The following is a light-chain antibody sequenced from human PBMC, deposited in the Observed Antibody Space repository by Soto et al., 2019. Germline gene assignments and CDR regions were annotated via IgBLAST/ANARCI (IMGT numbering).Light chain of an antibody. J-gene: IGLJ2*01. CDR3: SLYTTSSALVVL. CDR1: SSDVGGYNY. Sequence: QSALTQPASVSGSPGQSITISCTGTSSDVGGYNYVSWYQHHPGKAPKLMIHEVSYRPSGVSNRFSGSKSGNTASLTISGLQAEDESDYYCSLYTTSSALVVLFGGGTKLTVL. V-gene: IGLV2-14*01. CDR2: EVS.